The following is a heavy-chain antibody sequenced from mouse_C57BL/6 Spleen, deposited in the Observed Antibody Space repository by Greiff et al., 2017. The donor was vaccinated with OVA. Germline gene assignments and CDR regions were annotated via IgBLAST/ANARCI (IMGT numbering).Heavy chain of an antibody. CDR1: GFTFSDYG. D-gene: IGHD1-1*01. V-gene: IGHV5-17*01. CDR2: ISSGSSTI. CDR3: ARTASFYGSSSHFDY. Sequence: EVKLVESGGGLVKPGGSLKLSCAASGFTFSDYGMHWVRQAPEKGLEWVAYISSGSSTIYYADTVKGRFTISRDNAKNTLFLQMTSLRSEDTAMYYCARTASFYGSSSHFDYWGQGTTLTVSS. J-gene: IGHJ2*01.